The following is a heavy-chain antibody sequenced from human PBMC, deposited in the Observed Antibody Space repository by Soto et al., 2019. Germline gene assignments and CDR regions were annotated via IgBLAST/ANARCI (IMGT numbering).Heavy chain of an antibody. CDR1: GYTFTSYY. V-gene: IGHV1-46*03. CDR2: INPSGGST. D-gene: IGHD2-2*01. CDR3: ARDRGVVVPAAYRPLDTAKYYFDY. J-gene: IGHJ4*02. Sequence: QVQLVQSGAEVKKPGASVKVSCKASGYTFTSYYMHWVRQAPGQGLEWRGIINPSGGSTSYAQKFQGRVTMTRDTSTSTVYMELSSLRSEDTAVYYCARDRGVVVPAAYRPLDTAKYYFDYWGQGTLVTVSS.